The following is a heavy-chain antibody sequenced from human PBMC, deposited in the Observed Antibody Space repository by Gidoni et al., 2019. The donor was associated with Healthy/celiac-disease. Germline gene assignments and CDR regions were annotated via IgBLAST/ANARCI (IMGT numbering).Heavy chain of an antibody. CDR2: IYYSGST. CDR3: ARDTRRGYSYGYVYCGGDCRMGFDP. V-gene: IGHV4-31*03. D-gene: IGHD5-18*01. CDR1: GGSISSGGYY. Sequence: QVQLQESGPGLVKPSQTLSLPCTVSGGSISSGGYYWSWIRPHPGKGLEWIGYIYYSGSTYFNPSLKSRVTISVDTSKNQFSLKLSSVTAADTAVYYCARDTRRGYSYGYVYCGGDCRMGFDPWGQGTLVTVSS. J-gene: IGHJ5*02.